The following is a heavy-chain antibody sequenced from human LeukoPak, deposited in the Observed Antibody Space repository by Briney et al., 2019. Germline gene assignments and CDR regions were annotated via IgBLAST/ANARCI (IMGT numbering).Heavy chain of an antibody. J-gene: IGHJ3*02. CDR2: INPNSGGT. CDR1: GYTFTGYY. Sequence: ASVKVSCKAYGYTFTGYYMHWVRQAPGQGLEWMGWINPNSGGTNYAQKFQGRVTMTRDTSICTAYMELSRLRSDDTAVYYCARDRGDGAFDIWGQGTMVTVSS. D-gene: IGHD2-21*02. CDR3: ARDRGDGAFDI. V-gene: IGHV1-2*02.